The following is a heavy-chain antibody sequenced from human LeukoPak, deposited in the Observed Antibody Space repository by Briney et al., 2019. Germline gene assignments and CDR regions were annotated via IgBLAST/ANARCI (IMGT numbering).Heavy chain of an antibody. V-gene: IGHV3-33*01. Sequence: PGGSLRLSCAASGFTFSSYGMHWVRQAPGKGLEWVAVIWYDGSNKYYADSVKGRFTISRDNSKNTLYLQMNSLRAEDTAVYYCARVVYDSSGYYDLDYWGQGTLVTVSS. CDR3: ARVVYDSSGYYDLDY. CDR2: IWYDGSNK. J-gene: IGHJ4*02. D-gene: IGHD3-22*01. CDR1: GFTFSSYG.